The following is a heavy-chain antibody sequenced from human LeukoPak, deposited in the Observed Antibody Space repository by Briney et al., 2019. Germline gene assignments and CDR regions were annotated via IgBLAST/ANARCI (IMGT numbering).Heavy chain of an antibody. V-gene: IGHV3-21*01. J-gene: IGHJ5*02. CDR3: ARVPEGSSSEWFDP. CDR2: ISSSSSYI. D-gene: IGHD6-6*01. Sequence: GRSLRLSCAASGFTFSSYAMHWVRQAPGKGLEWVSSISSSSSYIYYADSVKGRFTISRDNAKNSLYLQMNSLRAEDTAVYYCARVPEGSSSEWFDPWGQGTLVTVSS. CDR1: GFTFSSYA.